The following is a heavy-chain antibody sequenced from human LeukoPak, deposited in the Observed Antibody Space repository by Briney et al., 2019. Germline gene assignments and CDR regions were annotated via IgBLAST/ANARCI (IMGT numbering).Heavy chain of an antibody. J-gene: IGHJ4*02. CDR1: GFTFSDYY. V-gene: IGHV3-11*04. Sequence: GGALRLSCAASGFTFSDYYMSWIRQAPGKGLEWVSYISSSGSTIYYADSVKGRFTISRDNAKNSLYLQMNSLRAEDTAVYYCARDLYGSGSYYSGILFDYWGQGTLVTVSS. D-gene: IGHD3-10*01. CDR2: ISSSGSTI. CDR3: ARDLYGSGSYYSGILFDY.